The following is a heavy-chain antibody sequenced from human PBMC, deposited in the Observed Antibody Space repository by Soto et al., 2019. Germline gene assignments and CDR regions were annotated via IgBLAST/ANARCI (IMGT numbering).Heavy chain of an antibody. CDR2: INHSGST. Sequence: QVQLQQWGAGLLKPSETLSLTCAVYGGSFSGYYWSWIRQPPGKGLEWIGEINHSGSTNYNPSLKSRVTISVDTSKNQFSLKLSSVTAADTAVYYCARGRGGSGWLKDFDYWGQGTLVTVSS. J-gene: IGHJ4*02. D-gene: IGHD6-19*01. CDR1: GGSFSGYY. CDR3: ARGRGGSGWLKDFDY. V-gene: IGHV4-34*01.